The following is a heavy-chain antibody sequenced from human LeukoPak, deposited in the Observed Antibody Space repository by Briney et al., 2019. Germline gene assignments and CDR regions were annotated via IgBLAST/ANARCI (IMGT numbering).Heavy chain of an antibody. CDR3: ARDYYGSGSYFDY. V-gene: IGHV4-34*01. Sequence: PSETLSLTCAVYGGSFSGYYWSWIRQPPGKGLEWIGEINHSGSTNYNPSLKSRVTISVDTSKNQFSLKLSSVTAADTAVYYCARDYYGSGSYFDYWGQGTLVTVSS. D-gene: IGHD3-10*01. J-gene: IGHJ4*02. CDR2: INHSGST. CDR1: GGSFSGYY.